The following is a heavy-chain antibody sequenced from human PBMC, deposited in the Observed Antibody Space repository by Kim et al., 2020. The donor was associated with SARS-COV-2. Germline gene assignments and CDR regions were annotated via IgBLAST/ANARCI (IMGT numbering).Heavy chain of an antibody. Sequence: GGSLRLSCAASGFIFSSYGMHWVRQAPGKGLEWVAIISYDGSNTYYADSVKGRFTVSRDNSKNTLYLQMNSLRAEDTAVYYCAKDDLVATIYVYYGMDVWGQGTTVTVSS. V-gene: IGHV3-30*18. CDR2: ISYDGSNT. CDR3: AKDDLVATIYVYYGMDV. J-gene: IGHJ6*02. D-gene: IGHD5-12*01. CDR1: GFIFSSYG.